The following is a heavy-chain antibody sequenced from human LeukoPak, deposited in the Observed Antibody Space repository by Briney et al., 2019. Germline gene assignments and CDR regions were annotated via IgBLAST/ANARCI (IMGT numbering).Heavy chain of an antibody. V-gene: IGHV3-23*01. Sequence: GDSLRLSCAASGFTFSSYVMTWVRQAPGKGLESVSVISGSSGTTYYADSVKGRFTISRDNSENTLYLQMNSLRAEDTAVYFCAKDTSSTRWYLALDIWGQGTMVTVSS. CDR3: AKDTSSTRWYLALDI. CDR2: ISGSSGTT. J-gene: IGHJ3*02. CDR1: GFTFSSYV. D-gene: IGHD6-13*01.